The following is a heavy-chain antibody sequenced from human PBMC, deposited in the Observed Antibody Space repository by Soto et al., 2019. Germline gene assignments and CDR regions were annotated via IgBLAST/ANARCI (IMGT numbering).Heavy chain of an antibody. CDR1: GFTFSNYA. CDR3: ARDSYGMDV. CDR2: ISYDGRNR. V-gene: IGHV3-30*04. Sequence: QEQLVESGGGVVQPGRSLRLSCAASGFTFSNYAMHWVRQAPGKGLEWVAVISYDGRNRYYADSVKGRFTISRDNSKNTLYLQMNSLRAEDTAVYYCARDSYGMDVWGQGTTVTVSS. J-gene: IGHJ6*02.